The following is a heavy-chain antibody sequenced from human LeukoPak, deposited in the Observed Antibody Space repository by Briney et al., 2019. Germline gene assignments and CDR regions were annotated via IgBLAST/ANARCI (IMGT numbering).Heavy chain of an antibody. CDR3: AKDIASSGWGVIDY. J-gene: IGHJ4*02. V-gene: IGHV3-9*01. CDR2: ISWNSGSI. D-gene: IGHD6-19*01. Sequence: GGSLRLSCAASGVTFDDYAMHWVRQAPAKGLEWVSGISWNSGSIGYADSVKGRFTISRDNAKNSLHLQMNSLRAEDTALYYCAKDIASSGWGVIDYWGQGTLVTVSS. CDR1: GVTFDDYA.